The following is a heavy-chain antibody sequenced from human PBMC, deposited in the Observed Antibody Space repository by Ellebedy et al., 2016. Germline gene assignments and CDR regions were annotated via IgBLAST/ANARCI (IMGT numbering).Heavy chain of an antibody. CDR1: GGSITSSNYC. Sequence: GSLRLSCTVSGGSITSSNYCWGWIRQPPGRGLEWTGCMFSTGSTFYNPSLKSRVTVSVDTSKNQFSLKVTSMTAADTAVYYCAMWMSGHEYLDYWGQGTPVTVSS. CDR3: AMWMSGHEYLDY. CDR2: MFSTGST. D-gene: IGHD2/OR15-2a*01. J-gene: IGHJ4*02. V-gene: IGHV4-39*07.